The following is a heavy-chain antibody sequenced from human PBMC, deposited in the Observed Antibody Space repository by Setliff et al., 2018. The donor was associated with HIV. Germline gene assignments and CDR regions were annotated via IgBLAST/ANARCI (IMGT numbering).Heavy chain of an antibody. V-gene: IGHV3-23*01. CDR1: GFTFTSYW. J-gene: IGHJ4*02. CDR3: TTNSGGF. D-gene: IGHD7-27*01. CDR2: ISGSGGST. Sequence: GGSLRLSCVASGFTFTSYWMHWVRQVPGKGPVWVSAISGSGGSTYYADSVKGRFTISRDNSRNTLYLQMNSLKTEDTAMYHCTTNSGGFWGQGTLVTVSS.